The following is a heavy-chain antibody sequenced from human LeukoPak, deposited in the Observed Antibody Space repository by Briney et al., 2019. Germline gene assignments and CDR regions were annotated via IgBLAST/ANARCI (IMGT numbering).Heavy chain of an antibody. CDR1: GYTFTSYA. CDR2: INAGNGNT. J-gene: IGHJ4*02. Sequence: GASVKVSCKASGYTFTSYAMHWVRQAPGQRLEWMGWINAGNGNTKYSQKFQGRVTITRDTSASTAYMELSSLRSEDTAVYYCARVDVEYGSGMGYWGQGTLVTVSS. D-gene: IGHD3-10*01. CDR3: ARVDVEYGSGMGY. V-gene: IGHV1-3*01.